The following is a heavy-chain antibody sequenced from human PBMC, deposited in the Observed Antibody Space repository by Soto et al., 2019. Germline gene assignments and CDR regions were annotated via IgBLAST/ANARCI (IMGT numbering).Heavy chain of an antibody. CDR1: GYTFTSYA. V-gene: IGHV1-3*01. CDR3: ARDELAVAGTEGGYGMDV. CDR2: INAGNGNT. J-gene: IGHJ6*02. D-gene: IGHD6-19*01. Sequence: SVKVSCKASGYTFTSYAMHWVRQAPGQRLEWMGWINAGNGNTKYSQKFQGRVTITRDTSASTAYMELSSLRSEDTAVYYCARDELAVAGTEGGYGMDVWGQGTTVTVS.